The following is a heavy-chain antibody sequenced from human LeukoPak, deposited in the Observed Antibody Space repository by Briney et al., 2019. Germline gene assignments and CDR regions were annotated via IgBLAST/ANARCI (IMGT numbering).Heavy chain of an antibody. CDR2: IYTSGST. CDR1: GVSINSYY. Sequence: SETLSLTCTVSGVSINSYYWSWIRQPAGKGLEWIGRIYTSGSTNYNPSLKSRVTISVDKSKNQFSLKLSSVTAADTAVYYCARLGDYGSASCNGYDPWGHGTPVTVSS. J-gene: IGHJ5*02. V-gene: IGHV4-4*07. CDR3: ARLGDYGSASCNGYDP. D-gene: IGHD3-10*01.